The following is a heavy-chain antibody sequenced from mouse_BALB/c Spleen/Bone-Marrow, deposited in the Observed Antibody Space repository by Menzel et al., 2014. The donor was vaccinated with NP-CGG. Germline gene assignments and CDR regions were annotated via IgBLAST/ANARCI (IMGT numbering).Heavy chain of an antibody. J-gene: IGHJ1*01. Sequence: EVMLVESGGGSEQPGGSLRLSCATSGFTLTDYYMSWVRQPPGKALEWLGFIRNKAKGSTTDYSASVKGRFTISRDNSQSILYLQMNTLRPEDSATYYCARDIEGNYSYWYLDMGRRDHGHRLL. CDR2: IRNKAKGSTT. CDR3: ARDIEGNYSYWYLD. D-gene: IGHD2-1*01. V-gene: IGHV7-3*02. CDR1: GFTLTDYY.